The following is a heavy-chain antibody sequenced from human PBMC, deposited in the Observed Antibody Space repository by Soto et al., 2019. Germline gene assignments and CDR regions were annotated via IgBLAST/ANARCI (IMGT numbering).Heavy chain of an antibody. Sequence: GWSLRLSCVASEFTFSNYNMNWVRQAPGKGLEWVSSTSSSSRYISYTDSVKGRFTISRDNAKDSLYLLLNSLRAEDTAVYYCARSWGKPGAFEYWGEGTLVTVSS. CDR3: ARSWGKPGAFEY. CDR1: EFTFSNYN. J-gene: IGHJ4*02. CDR2: TSSSSRYI. V-gene: IGHV3-21*01. D-gene: IGHD3-16*01.